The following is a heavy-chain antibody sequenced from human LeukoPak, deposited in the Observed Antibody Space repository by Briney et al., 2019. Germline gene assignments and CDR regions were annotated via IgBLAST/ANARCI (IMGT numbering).Heavy chain of an antibody. CDR3: ARQKRRPQVVSSSSFDY. CDR2: IYYSGST. CDR1: GGSISSSSYY. J-gene: IGHJ4*02. D-gene: IGHD6-6*01. Sequence: SETLSLTCTVSGGSISSSSYYWGWIRQPPGKGLEWIGSIYYSGSTYYNPSLKSRVTISVDTSKNQFSLKLGSVTAADTAVYYCARQKRRPQVVSSSSFDYWGQGTLVTVSS. V-gene: IGHV4-39*01.